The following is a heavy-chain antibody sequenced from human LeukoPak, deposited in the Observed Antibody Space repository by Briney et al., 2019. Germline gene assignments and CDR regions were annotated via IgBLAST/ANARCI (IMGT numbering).Heavy chain of an antibody. CDR2: INANGVNT. Sequence: GGSLRLSCTAPGFAFNFYAMTWVRQAPGKGLQWVSTINANGVNTYYADSVRGRFTISRDNSKDTLYLQLNSLRAEDTAIYFCPKPISGGLAVSADWFDPWGQGTLVIVSS. D-gene: IGHD6-19*01. CDR1: GFAFNFYA. CDR3: PKPISGGLAVSADWFDP. J-gene: IGHJ5*02. V-gene: IGHV3-23*01.